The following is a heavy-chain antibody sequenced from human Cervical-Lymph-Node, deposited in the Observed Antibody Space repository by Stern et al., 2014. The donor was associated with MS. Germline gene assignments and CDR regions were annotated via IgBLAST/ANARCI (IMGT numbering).Heavy chain of an antibody. CDR1: GDSISGGGYY. CDR3: ARRATYNEWKQILGGWFDP. Sequence: VQLVESGPGLVKPSQTLSLTCTVSGDSISGGGYYWSWIRQHPGKGLEWIGHIHYSGNTYYNPSLKSRVTMSVDTSNNQFSLRLRSVTAADTAVYYCARRATYNEWKQILGGWFDPWGQGTLVTVSS. V-gene: IGHV4-31*03. J-gene: IGHJ5*02. D-gene: IGHD5-18*01. CDR2: IHYSGNT.